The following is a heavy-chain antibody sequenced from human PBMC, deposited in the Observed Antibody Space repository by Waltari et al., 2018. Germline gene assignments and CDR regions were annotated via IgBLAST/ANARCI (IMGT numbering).Heavy chain of an antibody. CDR1: GVTFQPCA. V-gene: IGHV3-23*01. Sequence: EVQLLESGGGLVHTVCAQKVSCVITGVTFQPCAMDWVRQGAGKGVEVVSTIDGSGGSTDYADSGKGRFTISRDNSKTTLYLKMNSLRADDTAVYYCAKDADVSGYYYLPDYWGQGTLVTVSS. CDR3: AKDADVSGYYYLPDY. D-gene: IGHD3-22*01. CDR2: IDGSGGST. J-gene: IGHJ4*02.